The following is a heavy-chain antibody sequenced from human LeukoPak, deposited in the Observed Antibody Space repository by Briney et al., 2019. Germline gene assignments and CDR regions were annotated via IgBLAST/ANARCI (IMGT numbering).Heavy chain of an antibody. CDR2: INPNSGGT. CDR3: ARVSMVRGVIRNYYYYYMDV. J-gene: IGHJ6*03. V-gene: IGHV1-2*02. Sequence: ASVKVSCKASGYTSIGYYMHWVRQAPGQGLEWMGWINPNSGGTNYAQKFQGRVTMTRDTSISTAYMELSRLRSDDTAVYYCARVSMVRGVIRNYYYYYMDVWGKGTTVTISS. CDR1: GYTSIGYY. D-gene: IGHD3-10*01.